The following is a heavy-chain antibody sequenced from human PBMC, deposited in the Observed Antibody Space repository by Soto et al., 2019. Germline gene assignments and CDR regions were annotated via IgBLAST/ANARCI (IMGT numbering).Heavy chain of an antibody. J-gene: IGHJ3*02. D-gene: IGHD6-13*01. CDR3: ARAYSRIWYSECAFDI. V-gene: IGHV4-59*13. Sequence: SETLSLTCTVSGGSISSYYWSWIRQPPGKGLEWIGYIYYSGSTNYNPSLKSRVTISVDTSKNQFSLKLSSVTAADTAVYYCARAYSRIWYSECAFDIWGQGTTVTVSS. CDR1: GGSISSYY. CDR2: IYYSGST.